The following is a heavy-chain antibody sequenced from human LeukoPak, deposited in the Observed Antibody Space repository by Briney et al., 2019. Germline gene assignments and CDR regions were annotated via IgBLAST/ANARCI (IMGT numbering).Heavy chain of an antibody. CDR1: GFTFSSYA. D-gene: IGHD5-18*01. Sequence: GGSLRLSCAASGFTFSSYAMHWVRQAPGKGLEYVSAISSNGGSTYYANSVKGRFTISRDNSKNTLYLQMGSLRAEDMAVYYCARDSRGYSYGYYYYYMDVWGKGTTVTVSS. CDR3: ARDSRGYSYGYYYYYMDV. CDR2: ISSNGGST. J-gene: IGHJ6*03. V-gene: IGHV3-64*01.